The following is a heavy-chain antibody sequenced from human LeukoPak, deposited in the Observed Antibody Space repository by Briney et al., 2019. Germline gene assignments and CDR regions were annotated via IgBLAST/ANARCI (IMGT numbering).Heavy chain of an antibody. V-gene: IGHV3-53*01. J-gene: IGHJ4*02. CDR2: IYSGGST. CDR3: AREGVGATVYFDY. Sequence: PGGSLRLSCAASGFTVSSNYMSWVRQAPGKGLEWVSVIYSGGSTYYADSVKGRFTISRDNSKNTLYLQMNSLRAEDTAVYYCAREGVGATVYFDYWGQGTLVTVSS. CDR1: GFTVSSNY. D-gene: IGHD1-26*01.